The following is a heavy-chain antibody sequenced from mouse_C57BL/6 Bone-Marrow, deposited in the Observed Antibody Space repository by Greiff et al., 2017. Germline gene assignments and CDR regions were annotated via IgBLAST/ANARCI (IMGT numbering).Heavy chain of an antibody. Sequence: VQLQQSGAELVRPGASVKLSCTASGFNIKDDYMHWVKQRPEQGLEWIGWIDPENGDTEYASKFQGKATITADTPSNTAYLQLSSLTSEDTAVYYCTTILRSYFDYWGQGTTLTVSS. J-gene: IGHJ2*01. D-gene: IGHD1-1*01. CDR2: IDPENGDT. CDR3: TTILRSYFDY. V-gene: IGHV14-4*01. CDR1: GFNIKDDY.